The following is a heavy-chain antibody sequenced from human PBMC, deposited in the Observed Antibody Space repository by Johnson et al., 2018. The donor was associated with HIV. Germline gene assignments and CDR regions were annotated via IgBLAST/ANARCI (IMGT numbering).Heavy chain of an antibody. CDR2: IKQDGSEK. CDR3: ARGGDCRSTSCYVYAFDI. J-gene: IGHJ3*02. CDR1: GFSFSRYW. V-gene: IGHV3-7*01. Sequence: VQLVESGGGVVQPGGSLRLSCAASGFSFSRYWMSWVRQAPGKGLEWVANIKQDGSEKYYVDSVKGRFTISRDNAKNSLYMPMNSLRAEDTAVYYCARGGDCRSTSCYVYAFDIWGQGTMVTVSS. D-gene: IGHD2-2*01.